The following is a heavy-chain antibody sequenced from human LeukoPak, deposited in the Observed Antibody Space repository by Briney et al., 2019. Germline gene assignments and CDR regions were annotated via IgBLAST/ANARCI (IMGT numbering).Heavy chain of an antibody. CDR2: IKQDGSEK. CDR1: GFTFSSCW. CDR3: ARGLYSNYYYYYMDV. J-gene: IGHJ6*03. D-gene: IGHD4-11*01. V-gene: IGHV3-7*01. Sequence: GGSLRLSCAASGFTFSSCWMSWVRQAPGKGLEWVANIKQDGSEKYYVDSVKGRFTISRDNAKNSLYLQMNSLRAEDTAVYYCARGLYSNYYYYYMDVWGKGTTVTVSS.